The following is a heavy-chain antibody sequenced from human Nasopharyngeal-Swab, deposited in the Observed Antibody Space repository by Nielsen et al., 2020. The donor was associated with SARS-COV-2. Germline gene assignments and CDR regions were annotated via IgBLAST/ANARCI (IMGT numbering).Heavy chain of an antibody. J-gene: IGHJ4*02. V-gene: IGHV4-38-2*02. CDR3: ARVSVMYNWKGVVDY. Sequence: PGKGLEWIGSIYHSGSTYYNPSLKSRVTISVDTSKNQFSLKLSSVTAADTAVYYCARVSVMYNWKGVVDYWGQGTLVTVS. D-gene: IGHD1-20*01. CDR2: IYHSGST.